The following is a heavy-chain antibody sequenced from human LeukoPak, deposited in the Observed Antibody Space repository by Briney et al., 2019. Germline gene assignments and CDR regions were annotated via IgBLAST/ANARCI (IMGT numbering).Heavy chain of an antibody. D-gene: IGHD6-13*01. CDR2: IYYSGST. CDR3: ARGRSGSSSWSRGYNWFDP. Sequence: PSETLSLTCTVSGGSISSYYWSWIRQPPGKGLEWIGYIYYSGSTNYNPSLKSRVTISVDTSKNQFSLKLSSVTAADTTVYYCARGRSGSSSWSRGYNWFDPWGQGTLVTVSS. CDR1: GGSISSYY. J-gene: IGHJ5*02. V-gene: IGHV4-59*01.